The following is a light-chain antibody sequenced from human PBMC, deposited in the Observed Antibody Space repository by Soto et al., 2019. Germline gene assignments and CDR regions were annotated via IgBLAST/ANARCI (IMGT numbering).Light chain of an antibody. CDR2: DAS. CDR1: QRVSSN. CDR3: QHRSSCPLT. V-gene: IGKV3-11*01. J-gene: IGKJ4*01. Sequence: EFLLTLAPCSLPFPQGARATLSCRASQRVSSNFVAWYQQKPRQAPRLLIDDASNRATGIPTMISSRWARTVSTLTTSSQSPDYVAVYYWQHRSSCPLTFGGGTKVDIK.